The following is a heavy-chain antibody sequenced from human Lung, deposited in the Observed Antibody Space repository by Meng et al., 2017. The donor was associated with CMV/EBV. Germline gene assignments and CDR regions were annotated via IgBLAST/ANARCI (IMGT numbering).Heavy chain of an antibody. CDR2: ISSSSSYI. Sequence: GESXKISCAASGFTFSSYSMNWVRQAPGKGLEWVSSISSSSSYIYYADSVKGRFTISRDNAKNSLYLQMNSLRAEDTAVYYCARDAVRYCSSTSCYGPPKQQLVEYDYWGQRTLVTVSS. CDR3: ARDAVRYCSSTSCYGPPKQQLVEYDY. D-gene: IGHD2-2*01. V-gene: IGHV3-21*01. CDR1: GFTFSSYS. J-gene: IGHJ4*02.